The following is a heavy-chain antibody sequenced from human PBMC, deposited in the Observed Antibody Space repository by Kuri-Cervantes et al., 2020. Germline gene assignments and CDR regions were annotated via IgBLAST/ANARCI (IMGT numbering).Heavy chain of an antibody. CDR1: GFTFDDYA. J-gene: IGHJ4*02. V-gene: IGHV3-9*01. D-gene: IGHD3-10*01. CDR2: ISWNSGTI. CDR3: AKAELSGSGTWYYFDY. Sequence: SLKISCAASGFTFDDYAMHWVRQAPGKGLEWVSDISWNSGTIGYADSVKGRFTISRDNAKNSLFLQMNSLRTEDTALYYCAKAELSGSGTWYYFDYWGQGTLVTVSS.